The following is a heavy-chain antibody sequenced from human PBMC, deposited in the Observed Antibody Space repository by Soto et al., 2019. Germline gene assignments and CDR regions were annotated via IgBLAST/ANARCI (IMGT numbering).Heavy chain of an antibody. J-gene: IGHJ4*02. CDR3: AREREPLYGDSTMYYFDY. D-gene: IGHD4-17*01. CDR2: INHSGST. V-gene: IGHV4-34*01. CDR1: GGSFSGYY. Sequence: GTLGLTCAVYGGSFSGYYWSWIRQPPGKGLEWIGEINHSGSTNYNPSLKSRVTISVDTSKNQFSLKLSSVTAADTAVYYCAREREPLYGDSTMYYFDYWGQGTLVTVSS.